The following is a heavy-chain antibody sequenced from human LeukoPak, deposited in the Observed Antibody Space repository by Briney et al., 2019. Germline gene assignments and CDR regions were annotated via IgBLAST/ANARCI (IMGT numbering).Heavy chain of an antibody. Sequence: PGRSLRLSCAASGFTFDDYAMHWVRQAPGKGLEWVSGISWNSGSIGYADSVKGRFTISRDNAKNSLYLQMNSLRAEDTAMYYCAKDFGMDVWGQGATVTASS. CDR1: GFTFDDYA. V-gene: IGHV3-9*01. J-gene: IGHJ6*02. CDR3: AKDFGMDV. CDR2: ISWNSGSI.